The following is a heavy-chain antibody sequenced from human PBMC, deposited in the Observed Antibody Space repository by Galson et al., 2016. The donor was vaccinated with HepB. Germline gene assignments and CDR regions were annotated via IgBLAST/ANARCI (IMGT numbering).Heavy chain of an antibody. CDR1: GFTFNSHW. CDR3: ARVRQRRKGFIATRREPRDV. J-gene: IGHJ6*02. Sequence: SLRLSCAVSGFTFNSHWMTWIRQAPGQGLEWVAKIKEDGSQKYYVDSVQGRFTISRDNAKNSLYLQMNSLRAEDTAVYYCARVRQRRKGFIATRREPRDVWGHGTTVTVSS. CDR2: IKEDGSQK. D-gene: IGHD6-6*01. V-gene: IGHV3-7*02.